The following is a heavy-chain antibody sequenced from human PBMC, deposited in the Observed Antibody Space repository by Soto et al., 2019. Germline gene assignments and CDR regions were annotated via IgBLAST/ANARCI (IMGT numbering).Heavy chain of an antibody. CDR2: SSPSGATT. V-gene: IGHV3-23*01. Sequence: HPGGSLRLSCVASGFNFGSYAMNWVRLAPGRGLEWVSTSSPSGATTYYTDSVKGRFTISRDNSQNTLYLQMNNLRGEDAAVYFCAKDQSPGNHYNGPYHFFYHGLDVWGQGTTVIVSS. D-gene: IGHD3-10*01. CDR3: AKDQSPGNHYNGPYHFFYHGLDV. CDR1: GFNFGSYA. J-gene: IGHJ6*02.